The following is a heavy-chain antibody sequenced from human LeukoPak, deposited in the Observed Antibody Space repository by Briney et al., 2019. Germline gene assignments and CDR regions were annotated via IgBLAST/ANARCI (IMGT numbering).Heavy chain of an antibody. Sequence: RPSETLSLTCTVSGGSISSYYWSWIRQPPGKGLEWIGYIYYSGSTNYNPSLKSRVTISVDTSKNQFSLKLSSVTAADTAVYYCASHNVSGSYFLDLSTYYYYYMDVWGKGTTVTVSS. V-gene: IGHV4-59*01. CDR3: ASHNVSGSYFLDLSTYYYYYMDV. D-gene: IGHD1-26*01. CDR1: GGSISSYY. J-gene: IGHJ6*03. CDR2: IYYSGST.